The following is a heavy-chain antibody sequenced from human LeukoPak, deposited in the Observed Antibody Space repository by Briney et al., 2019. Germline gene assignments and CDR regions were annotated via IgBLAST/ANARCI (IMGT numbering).Heavy chain of an antibody. CDR3: VRDLGYYDSSGYPTHFDY. CDR1: GYTFTSYF. D-gene: IGHD3-22*01. CDR2: INPGSGST. J-gene: IGHJ4*02. V-gene: IGHV1-46*01. Sequence: ASVKVSCKASGYTFTSYFIHWVRQAPGQGLEWMGIINPGSGSTSYTQKFRDRVTMTRDKSTSTVNMELSSLRSEDTAAYYCVRDLGYYDSSGYPTHFDYWGQGTLVTVSS.